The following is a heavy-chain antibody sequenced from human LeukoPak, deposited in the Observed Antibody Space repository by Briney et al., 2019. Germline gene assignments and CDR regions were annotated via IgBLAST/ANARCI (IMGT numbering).Heavy chain of an antibody. V-gene: IGHV3-7*01. CDR3: ARDTLGEGEDANYAVYYFDY. D-gene: IGHD4/OR15-4a*01. Sequence: GGSLRLSCAASGFTFSSYWMSWVRQAPGKGLEWVANIKQDGSEKYYVDSVKGRFTISRDNGKNSLDLQMNSLRADDTAFYYCARDTLGEGEDANYAVYYFDYWGQGTVVTVSS. CDR1: GFTFSSYW. J-gene: IGHJ4*02. CDR2: IKQDGSEK.